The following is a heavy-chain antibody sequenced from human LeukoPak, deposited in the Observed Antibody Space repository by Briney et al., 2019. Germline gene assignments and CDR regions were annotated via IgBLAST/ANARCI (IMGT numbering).Heavy chain of an antibody. D-gene: IGHD2-2*01. CDR1: GYTFTNYD. CDR2: MNPKSGNT. CDR3: ARGPYCTITSCSTPDYFFYYMDV. J-gene: IGHJ6*03. V-gene: IGHV1-8*01. Sequence: ASVKVSCKASGYTFTNYDIDWVRQATGQGLEWMGWMNPKSGNTDYTQKFQGRLTMTINTSISTAYMELSSLRSEDTAVYYCARGPYCTITSCSTPDYFFYYMDVWGTGTTVTVSS.